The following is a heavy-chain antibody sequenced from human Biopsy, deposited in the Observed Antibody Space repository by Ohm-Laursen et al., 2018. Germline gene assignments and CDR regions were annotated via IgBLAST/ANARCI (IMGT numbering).Heavy chain of an antibody. V-gene: IGHV3-7*01. J-gene: IGHJ4*02. CDR3: ARARGSGRLRYHFDY. CDR2: IKQDGNEK. Sequence: SLRLSCSASGFTFSSYGMHWVRQAPGKGLEWVANIKQDGNEKYYVDSVMGRFTISRDNGKNSLYLQMNSLRAEDTAVYYCARARGSGRLRYHFDYWGQGTLVTVSS. D-gene: IGHD1-26*01. CDR1: GFTFSSYG.